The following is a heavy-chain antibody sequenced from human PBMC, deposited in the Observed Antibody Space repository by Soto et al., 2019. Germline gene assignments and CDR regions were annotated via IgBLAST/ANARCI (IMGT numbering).Heavy chain of an antibody. Sequence: SETLSLTCTVSGGSISSSSYYWGWIRQPPGKGLEWIGSIYYSGSTYYNPSLKSRVTISVDTSKNQFSLKLSSVTAADTAVYYCARAPRPRYIVVVPAAIKNWFDPWGQGTLVTVSS. CDR1: GGSISSSSYY. V-gene: IGHV4-39*01. CDR3: ARAPRPRYIVVVPAAIKNWFDP. D-gene: IGHD2-2*01. J-gene: IGHJ5*02. CDR2: IYYSGST.